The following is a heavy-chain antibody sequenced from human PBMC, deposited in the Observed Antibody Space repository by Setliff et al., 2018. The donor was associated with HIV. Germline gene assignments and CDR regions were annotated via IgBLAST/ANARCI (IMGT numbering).Heavy chain of an antibody. CDR2: VYSTGST. D-gene: IGHD7-27*01. Sequence: TSETLSLTCTVSGGSIENLYWTWIRQPSGRGLEWIGYVYSTGSTEYNPSLKSRATMSDDTSKNQISLTLTSVSAADTAVYYCASTSMGMTRKPIWYYHMDVWGHGITVTVSS. CDR1: GGSIENLY. V-gene: IGHV4-59*11. CDR3: ASTSMGMTRKPIWYYHMDV. J-gene: IGHJ6*03.